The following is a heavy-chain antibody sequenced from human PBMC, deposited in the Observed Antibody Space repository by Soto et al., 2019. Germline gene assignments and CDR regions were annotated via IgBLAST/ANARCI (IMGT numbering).Heavy chain of an antibody. CDR1: GGSISSGGYY. V-gene: IGHV4-31*02. D-gene: IGHD6-19*01. CDR2: IYYSGST. J-gene: IGHJ5*02. CDR3: ARDGAVAGSSNWFDP. Sequence: PSETLSLTCTVSGGSISSGGYYWSWIRQHPGKGLEWIGYIYYSGSTYYNPSLKSRVTISVDTSKNQFSLKLSSVTAADTAVYYCARDGAVAGSSNWFDPWGQGTLVTVS.